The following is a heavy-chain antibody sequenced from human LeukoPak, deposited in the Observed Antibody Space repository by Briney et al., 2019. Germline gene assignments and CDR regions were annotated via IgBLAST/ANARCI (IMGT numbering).Heavy chain of an antibody. Sequence: SETLSLTCAVSGGSINNSNWWSWVRPAPGKGREWIGEMYHSGSTNYNPSLKSRVTISVDKSKNQFSLKLSSVTAADTAVYYCALGTMIRGVIKSPFDYWGQGTLVTASS. CDR3: ALGTMIRGVIKSPFDY. D-gene: IGHD3-10*01. J-gene: IGHJ4*02. V-gene: IGHV4-4*02. CDR2: MYHSGST. CDR1: GGSINNSNW.